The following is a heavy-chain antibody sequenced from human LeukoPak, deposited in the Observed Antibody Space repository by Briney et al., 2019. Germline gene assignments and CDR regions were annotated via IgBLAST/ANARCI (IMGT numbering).Heavy chain of an antibody. J-gene: IGHJ4*02. D-gene: IGHD2-21*01. CDR3: AKDPYSYEEVDY. Sequence: GASLRLSCAASGFTFSSYAMRWVRQAAGKGLEWVSAISGSGGSTYYADSVTGRFTISRDNSKTTLYLQMNSLRAEDTAVYYCAKDPYSYEEVDYWGQGTLVTVSS. CDR1: GFTFSSYA. V-gene: IGHV3-23*01. CDR2: ISGSGGST.